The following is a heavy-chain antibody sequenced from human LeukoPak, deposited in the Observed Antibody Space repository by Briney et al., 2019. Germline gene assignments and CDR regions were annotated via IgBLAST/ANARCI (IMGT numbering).Heavy chain of an antibody. CDR2: ISWDGGST. J-gene: IGHJ4*02. Sequence: PGGSLRPSCAASGFTFDDYTMHWVRQAPGKGLEWVSLISWDGGSTYYADSVKGRFTISRDNSKNSLYLQMNSLRTEDTALYYCAKDTRPEYDFGAARSPSYFDYWGQGTLVTVSS. CDR1: GFTFDDYT. V-gene: IGHV3-43*01. CDR3: AKDTRPEYDFGAARSPSYFDY. D-gene: IGHD6-6*01.